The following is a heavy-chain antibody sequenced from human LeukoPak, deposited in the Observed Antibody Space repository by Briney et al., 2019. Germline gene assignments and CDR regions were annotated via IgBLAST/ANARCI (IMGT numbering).Heavy chain of an antibody. Sequence: SVKVSCKASGGTFSSYAISWVRQAPGQGLEWMGGIIPIFGTANYAQKFQGRVTITADESTSTAYMELGSLRSEDTAVYYCARGLAGTGGDAFDIWGQGTMVTVSS. J-gene: IGHJ3*02. CDR1: GGTFSSYA. CDR3: ARGLAGTGGDAFDI. D-gene: IGHD6-19*01. CDR2: IIPIFGTA. V-gene: IGHV1-69*13.